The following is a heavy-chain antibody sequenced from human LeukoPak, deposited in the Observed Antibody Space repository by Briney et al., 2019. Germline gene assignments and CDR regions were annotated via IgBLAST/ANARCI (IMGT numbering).Heavy chain of an antibody. D-gene: IGHD3-22*01. Sequence: SETLSLTCTVSGGSISSGSSYWSWVRQPAGKGLAWIGRIYSSGSTNYNPSLKSRVTISVDTSKNQFSLKLSSVTAADTAVYYCARVFYLGYYHDSSGIDYWGQGTLVTVSS. CDR1: GGSISSGSSY. CDR2: IYSSGST. V-gene: IGHV4-61*02. J-gene: IGHJ4*02. CDR3: ARVFYLGYYHDSSGIDY.